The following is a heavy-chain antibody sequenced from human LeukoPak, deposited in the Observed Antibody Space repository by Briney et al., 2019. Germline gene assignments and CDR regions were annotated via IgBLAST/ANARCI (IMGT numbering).Heavy chain of an antibody. CDR3: ARWGGDKEYYFDY. CDR2: IWYDESKR. D-gene: IGHD3-10*01. J-gene: IGHJ4*02. Sequence: PGGSLRLSCAASGFTFSSYGMHWVRQAPGKGLEGVAVIWYDESKRYYADSVKGRFTISRDKSKNTLYLQMNSLRVEDTAVYYCARWGGDKEYYFDYWGQGTLVTVSS. CDR1: GFTFSSYG. V-gene: IGHV3-33*01.